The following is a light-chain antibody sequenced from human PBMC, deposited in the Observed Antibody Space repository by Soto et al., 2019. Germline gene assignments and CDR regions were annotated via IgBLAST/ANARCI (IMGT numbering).Light chain of an antibody. CDR3: CSYAGSYNFV. J-gene: IGLJ1*01. CDR2: DVT. CDR1: SSDVGGYNS. V-gene: IGLV2-11*01. Sequence: QSVLTQPRSVSGSPGQSVTISCTGTSSDVGGYNSVSWYQHHPGKAPKLMIYDVTKRPSGVPDRFSGSKSGNTASLTISGLQAEDEADYYCCSYAGSYNFVFGTGTKGTVL.